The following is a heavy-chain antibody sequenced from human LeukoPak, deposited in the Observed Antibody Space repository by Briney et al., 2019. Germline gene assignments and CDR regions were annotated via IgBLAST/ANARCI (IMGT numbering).Heavy chain of an antibody. Sequence: PSETLSLTCVLYGGSSTNYFWSWIRQPPGKGLEWIGEINRSASTNYNPSLKSRVTISIDTSKNQISLKLSSVTAADTAVYYCARRGPPRTMLRGVKSGWFDPWGQGTLVTVSS. CDR3: ARRGPPRTMLRGVKSGWFDP. CDR1: GGSSTNYF. CDR2: INRSAST. D-gene: IGHD3-10*01. V-gene: IGHV4-34*01. J-gene: IGHJ5*02.